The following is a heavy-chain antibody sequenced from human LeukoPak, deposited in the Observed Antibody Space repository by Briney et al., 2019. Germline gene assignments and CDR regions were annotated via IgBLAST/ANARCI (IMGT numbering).Heavy chain of an antibody. V-gene: IGHV3-21*01. J-gene: IGHJ4*02. Sequence: PSETLSLTCSVSGGSISSYHWSWIRQPPGKGLEWVSSISSSSSYIYYADSVKGRFTISRDNAKNSLYLQMNSLRAEDTAVYYCARESLWFGELLDSWGQGTLVTVSS. D-gene: IGHD3-10*01. CDR1: GGSISSYH. CDR3: ARESLWFGELLDS. CDR2: ISSSSSYI.